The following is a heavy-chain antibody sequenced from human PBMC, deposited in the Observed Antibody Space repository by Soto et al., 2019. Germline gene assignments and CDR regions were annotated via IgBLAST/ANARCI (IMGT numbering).Heavy chain of an antibody. CDR2: IYPGDSDT. CDR3: ARRTVVASGLGGGAFDI. J-gene: IGHJ3*02. Sequence: PGESLKISCKASGYRFTNSWIGWVRQMPGKGLEWLGIIYPGDSDTTYSPSFEGQVTISADKSVNTAYLQWRSLKASDTAMYYCARRTVVASGLGGGAFDIWGQGTMVTVS. V-gene: IGHV5-51*01. D-gene: IGHD6-13*01. CDR1: GYRFTNSW.